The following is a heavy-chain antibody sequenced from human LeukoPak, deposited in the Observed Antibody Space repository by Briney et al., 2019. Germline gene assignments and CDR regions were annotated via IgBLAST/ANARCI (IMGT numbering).Heavy chain of an antibody. V-gene: IGHV4-59*01. Sequence: PSETLSLTCTVSGGSISSYYWSWIRQPPGKGLEWIGYIYCSGSTNYNPSLKSRVTISVDTSKNQFSLKLSSVTAADTAVYYCARAGYDYGQTTYDYWGQGTLVTVSS. CDR1: GGSISSYY. CDR3: ARAGYDYGQTTYDY. CDR2: IYCSGST. D-gene: IGHD4-17*01. J-gene: IGHJ4*02.